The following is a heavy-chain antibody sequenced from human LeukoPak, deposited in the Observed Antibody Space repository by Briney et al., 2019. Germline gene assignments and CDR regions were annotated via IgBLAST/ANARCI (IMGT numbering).Heavy chain of an antibody. D-gene: IGHD2-2*01. J-gene: IGHJ3*02. Sequence: GGSLRLSCAASGFTFNNAWMSWVRQAPGMGLEWVGRIKSKTDGETTDYAAPVKGRFTISRDDSENTLYLQMNSLKTEDTAVYYCTTELYCSSTSCPYAFDIWGQGTMVTVSS. CDR1: GFTFNNAW. V-gene: IGHV3-15*01. CDR3: TTELYCSSTSCPYAFDI. CDR2: IKSKTDGETT.